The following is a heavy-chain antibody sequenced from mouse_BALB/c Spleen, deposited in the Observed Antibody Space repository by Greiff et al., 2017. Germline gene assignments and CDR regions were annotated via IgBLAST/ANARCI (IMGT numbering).Heavy chain of an antibody. CDR3: ARVGNYWYFDV. Sequence: QVTLKVSGPGILQPSQTLSLTCSFSGFSLSTSGMGVGWIRQPSGKGLEWLAHIWWVDDKRYNPALKSRLTISKDTSSNQVFLKIASVDTADTATYYCARVGNYWYFDVWGAGTAVTVAS. D-gene: IGHD2-1*01. CDR2: IWWVDDK. J-gene: IGHJ1*01. CDR1: GFSLSTSGMG. V-gene: IGHV8-8*01.